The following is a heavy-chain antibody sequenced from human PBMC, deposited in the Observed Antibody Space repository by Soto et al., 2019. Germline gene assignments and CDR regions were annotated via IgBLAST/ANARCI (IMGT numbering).Heavy chain of an antibody. CDR1: GFTFSNYA. D-gene: IGHD2-2*01. CDR3: AKGSSSSRPYYFDY. Sequence: GGSLRLSCAASGFTFSNYAMGWVRQSPGKGLEWFSAITGGGGDTYYADSVKGRFTISRDNSNSALFLQMNNLGAEDTALYFCAKGSSSSRPYYFDYWAQGTLVTVSS. J-gene: IGHJ4*02. CDR2: ITGGGGDT. V-gene: IGHV3-23*01.